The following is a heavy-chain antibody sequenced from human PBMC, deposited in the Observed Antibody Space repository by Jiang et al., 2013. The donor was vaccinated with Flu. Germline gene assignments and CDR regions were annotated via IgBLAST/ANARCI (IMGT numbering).Heavy chain of an antibody. CDR3: ARRAMTRIQTMYWYFDV. V-gene: IGHV5-51*01. CDR2: VHPGDGTT. J-gene: IGHJ2*01. Sequence: PGESLKISCKGSGYSFTSYWIGWVRQMPGKGLEWVGIVHPGDGTTRFGPSFQGQVSISADKSTTTAYLQWSSLKASDSAMYFCARRAMTRIQTMYWYFDVWGRGTLVNVTS. CDR1: GYSFTSYW. D-gene: IGHD4-11*01.